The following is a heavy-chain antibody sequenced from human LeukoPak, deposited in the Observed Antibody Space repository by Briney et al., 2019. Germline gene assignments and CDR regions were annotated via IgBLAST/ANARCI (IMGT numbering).Heavy chain of an antibody. Sequence: PSETLSLTCAVYGGSFSGYYWSWIRQPPGKGLKWIGEINHSGSTNYNPSFKSRVTMSVDTSKNQFSLKLSSVTAADTAVYYCARDLYYDILTGYRLGVYYYYMDVWGKGTTVTISS. CDR2: INHSGST. D-gene: IGHD3-9*01. V-gene: IGHV4-34*01. CDR1: GGSFSGYY. CDR3: ARDLYYDILTGYRLGVYYYYMDV. J-gene: IGHJ6*03.